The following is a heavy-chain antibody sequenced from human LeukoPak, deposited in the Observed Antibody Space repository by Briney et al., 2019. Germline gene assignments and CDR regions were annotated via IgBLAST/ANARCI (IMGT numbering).Heavy chain of an antibody. CDR1: RLTLSGYD. J-gene: IGHJ4*02. CDR3: ARRFDS. Sequence: GGSLRLSCTSSRLTLSGYDMNWVRQAPGKGLEWVSRIRSSGSTIDYADSVRGRFTISRDNAKNSLFLQMNSLRVEDTAVYYCARRFDSWGQGTLVTVSS. CDR2: IRSSGSTI. V-gene: IGHV3-48*03.